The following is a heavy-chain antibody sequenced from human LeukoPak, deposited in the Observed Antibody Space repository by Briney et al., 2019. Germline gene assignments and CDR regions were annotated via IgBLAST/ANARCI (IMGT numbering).Heavy chain of an antibody. CDR3: ARSYSGSLNWFDS. CDR1: GFTVSTNY. Sequence: GGSLRLSCAASGFTVSTNYMNWVRQAPGKGLEWVSVIYRGGTTYYADSVKGRFTISRDNSKNTLYLQMNSLRAEDTAVYYSARSYSGSLNWFDSWGQGTLVTVSS. CDR2: IYRGGTT. D-gene: IGHD1-26*01. V-gene: IGHV3-53*01. J-gene: IGHJ5*01.